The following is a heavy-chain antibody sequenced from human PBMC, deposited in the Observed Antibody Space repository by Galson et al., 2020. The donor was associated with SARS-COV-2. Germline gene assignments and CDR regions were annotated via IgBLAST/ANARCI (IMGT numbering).Heavy chain of an antibody. CDR1: GYTFTGYY. D-gene: IGHD3-16*01. Sequence: ASVTVSCKASGYTFTGYYMHWVRQAPGQGLEWMGWINPMSGGTKYSQKFQGRFTMTRDTSISEVYMELSRLRSDDTAIYYCARDRERGGLATDGLDVWGQGTTVTVSS. V-gene: IGHV1-2*02. CDR2: INPMSGGT. CDR3: ARDRERGGLATDGLDV. J-gene: IGHJ6*02.